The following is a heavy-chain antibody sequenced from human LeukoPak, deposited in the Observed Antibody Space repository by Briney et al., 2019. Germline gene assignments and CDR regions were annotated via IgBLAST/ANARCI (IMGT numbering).Heavy chain of an antibody. CDR2: ISSSGSTI. CDR1: GFTFSDYY. CDR3: ARDFRIAVAGTSRYYYDGSGVY. J-gene: IGHJ4*02. Sequence: GGSLRLSCAASGFTFSDYYMSWIRQAPGKGLEWVSYISSSGSTIYYADSVKGRFTISRDNAKNSLYLQMNSLRAEDTAVYYCARDFRIAVAGTSRYYYDGSGVYWGQGTLVTVSS. D-gene: IGHD3-22*01. V-gene: IGHV3-11*01.